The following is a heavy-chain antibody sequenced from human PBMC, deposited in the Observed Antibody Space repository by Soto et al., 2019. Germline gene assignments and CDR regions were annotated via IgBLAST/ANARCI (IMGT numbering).Heavy chain of an antibody. CDR1: GYTFTSYG. J-gene: IGHJ3*02. CDR3: ARDREGAPDI. CDR2: ISGYNGDT. V-gene: IGHV1-18*01. Sequence: ASVKVSCKASGYTFTSYGMIWVRQAPGQGLEWMGWISGYNGDTYYAAKLQDRVTMTTNTSTTTAYLELRSLRSDDTAGYYCARDREGAPDIWGQGTMVTVSS.